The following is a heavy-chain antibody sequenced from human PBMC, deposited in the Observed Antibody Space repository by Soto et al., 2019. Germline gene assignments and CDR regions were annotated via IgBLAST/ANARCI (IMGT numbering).Heavy chain of an antibody. D-gene: IGHD3-3*01. CDR1: GFSFSSYA. J-gene: IGHJ4*02. CDR3: PRVNYDFWSGHYTGAFDY. V-gene: IGHV3-30-3*01. CDR2: ISYDGSNK. Sequence: GGSLRLSCAASGFSFSSYAMHWVRPAPGKGLEWVALISYDGSNKNYGDSVKGRFTISRDNPRNTLYMQMNSLRAEDTAVYYCPRVNYDFWSGHYTGAFDYWSLGTLDTLSS.